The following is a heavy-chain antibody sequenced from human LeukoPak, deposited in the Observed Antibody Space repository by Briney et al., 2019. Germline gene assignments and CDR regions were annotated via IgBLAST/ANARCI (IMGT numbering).Heavy chain of an antibody. CDR2: ISSSGSTI. V-gene: IGHV3-48*03. CDR1: GFTFSSYE. J-gene: IGHJ4*02. D-gene: IGHD5-18*01. CDR3: ARNPYVDTAMVRDRGGFYDY. Sequence: PGGSLRLSCAASGFTFSSYEMNWVRQAPGKGLEWVSYISSSGSTIYYADSVKGRFTISRDNAKNSLYLQMNSLRAEDTAVDYCARNPYVDTAMVRDRGGFYDYWGQGTLVTVSS.